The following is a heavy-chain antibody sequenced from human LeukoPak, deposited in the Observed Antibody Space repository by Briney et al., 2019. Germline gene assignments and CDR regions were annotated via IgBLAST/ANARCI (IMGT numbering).Heavy chain of an antibody. D-gene: IGHD6-6*01. CDR2: IYTSGST. V-gene: IGHV4-4*07. J-gene: IGHJ4*02. CDR1: GGSISRYY. Sequence: ASETLSLTCSVSGGSISRYYWSWIRQPAGKGLEWIGRIYTSGSTNYNPSLKSRVTMSVDTSKNQFSLNLTSVTAADTAVYYCAREGTAARPQDYWRQGTLVTVSS. CDR3: AREGTAARPQDY.